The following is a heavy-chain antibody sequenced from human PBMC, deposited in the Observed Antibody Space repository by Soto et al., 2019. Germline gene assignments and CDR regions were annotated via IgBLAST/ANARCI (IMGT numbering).Heavy chain of an antibody. CDR1: GGTFSSHA. CDR2: IIPVTDTP. J-gene: IGHJ5*02. V-gene: IGHV1-69*06. CDR3: ARGNKGPGHYGPGSQGWYGP. D-gene: IGHD3-10*01. Sequence: QVQLVQSGAEVKKPGSSVKVSCKVSGGTFSSHAINWLRQAPGQGLEWMGVIIPVTDTPNNAEKFQGRVTITADKSTTTVYMELSSLTFDDRAVYFCARGNKGPGHYGPGSQGWYGPWGQGTLVTVSS.